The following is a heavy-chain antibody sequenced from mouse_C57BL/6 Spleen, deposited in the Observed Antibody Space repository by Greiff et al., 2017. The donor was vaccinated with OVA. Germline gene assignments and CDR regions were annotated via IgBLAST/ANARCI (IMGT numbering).Heavy chain of an antibody. CDR3: TRGDYDERAFAY. CDR2: ISSGGDYI. D-gene: IGHD2-4*01. CDR1: GFTFSSYA. V-gene: IGHV5-9-1*02. Sequence: EVQGVESGEGLVKPGGSLKLSCAASGFTFSSYAMSWVRQTPEKRLEWVAYISSGGDYIYYADTVKGRFTISRDNARNTLYLQMSSLKSEDTAMYYCTRGDYDERAFAYWGQGTLVTVSA. J-gene: IGHJ3*01.